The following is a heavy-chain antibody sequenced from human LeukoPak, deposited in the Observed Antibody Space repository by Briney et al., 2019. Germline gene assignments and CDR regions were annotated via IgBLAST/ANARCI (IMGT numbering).Heavy chain of an antibody. V-gene: IGHV4-61*02. D-gene: IGHD6-19*01. Sequence: PSETLSLTCTVSSGSISSGSYYWSWIRQPAGRGLEWIGRIYTSGSTNYNPSLKSRVTISVDTSKNQFSLKLSSVTAADTAVYYCARSSGYSSGWYRVQHDYWGQGTLVTVSS. CDR2: IYTSGST. CDR3: ARSSGYSSGWYRVQHDY. J-gene: IGHJ4*02. CDR1: SGSISSGSYY.